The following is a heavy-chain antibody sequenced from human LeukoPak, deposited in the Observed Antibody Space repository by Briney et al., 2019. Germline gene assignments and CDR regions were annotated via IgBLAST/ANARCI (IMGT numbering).Heavy chain of an antibody. CDR1: GFTFSSYG. CDR2: IWYDGSNK. Sequence: GRSLRLSCAASGFTFSSYGMHWVRQAPGKGLEWVAVIWYDGSNKYYADSVKGRFTISRDNSKNTLYLQMNSLGAEDTAVYFCARVKYQLQDAFDIWGQGTMVTVSS. V-gene: IGHV3-33*01. J-gene: IGHJ3*02. CDR3: ARVKYQLQDAFDI. D-gene: IGHD2-2*01.